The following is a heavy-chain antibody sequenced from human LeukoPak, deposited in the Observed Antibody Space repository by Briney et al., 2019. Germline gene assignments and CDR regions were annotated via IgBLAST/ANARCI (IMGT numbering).Heavy chain of an antibody. D-gene: IGHD6-6*01. Sequence: GGSLRLSCAASGVTLSSYAMSWARQAPGKGLEWVSGISSSGSGGNTYYADSVKGRFTISRDNSQNTLYLQMNSLRAEDTAVYYCAKDPLEQLSTIYFQNWDQGTLVTVSS. J-gene: IGHJ1*01. V-gene: IGHV3-23*01. CDR1: GVTLSSYA. CDR3: AKDPLEQLSTIYFQN. CDR2: ISSSGSGGNT.